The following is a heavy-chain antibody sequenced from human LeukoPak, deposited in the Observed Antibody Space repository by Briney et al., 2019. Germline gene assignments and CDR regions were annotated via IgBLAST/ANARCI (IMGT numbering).Heavy chain of an antibody. CDR3: AKAGRLGYGKFDP. D-gene: IGHD5-12*01. V-gene: IGHV3-23*01. Sequence: GGSLRLSCAASGFTFSSYAMSWVRQAPGKGLEWVSTISGSGGSTYYADSVKGRFTIPRANSKNTLYLQMNSLRAEDTAVYYCAKAGRLGYGKFDPWGQGTLVTVSS. J-gene: IGHJ5*02. CDR1: GFTFSSYA. CDR2: ISGSGGST.